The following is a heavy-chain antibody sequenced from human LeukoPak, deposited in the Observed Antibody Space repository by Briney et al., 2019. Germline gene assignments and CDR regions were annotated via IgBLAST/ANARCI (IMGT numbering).Heavy chain of an antibody. V-gene: IGHV4-59*01. CDR1: GGSISSYY. D-gene: IGHD6-19*01. CDR3: ARDRPYSSGWYVGGFDY. CDR2: IYYSGST. J-gene: IGHJ4*02. Sequence: LGTLSLTCTVSGGSISSYYWSWIRQPPGKGLEWIGYIYYSGSTNYNPSLKSRVTISVDTSKNQSSLKLSSVTADDTAVYYCARDRPYSSGWYVGGFDYWGQGTLVTVSS.